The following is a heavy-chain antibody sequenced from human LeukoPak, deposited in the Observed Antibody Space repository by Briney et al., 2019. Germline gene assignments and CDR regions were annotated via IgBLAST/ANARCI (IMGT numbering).Heavy chain of an antibody. CDR3: ARTYSGGWSASDD. CDR1: GFTFSSHW. J-gene: IGHJ4*02. CDR2: INQDGSEK. Sequence: QTGGSLRLSCVASGFTFSSHWMSWVRQAPGKGLEWVANINQDGSEKNYVDSVKGRFSISRDNAKNSLSLQMNSLTAEDTALYYCARTYSGGWSASDDWGQGTLVAVSS. V-gene: IGHV3-7*03. D-gene: IGHD6-19*01.